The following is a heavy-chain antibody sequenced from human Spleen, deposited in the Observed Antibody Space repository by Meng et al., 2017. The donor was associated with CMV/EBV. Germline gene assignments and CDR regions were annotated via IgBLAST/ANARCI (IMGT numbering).Heavy chain of an antibody. CDR2: IYYSGST. Sequence: SETLSLTCAVSGGSISSSNWWSWVRQPPGKGLEWIGSIYYSGSTYYNPSLKSRVTISVDTSKNQFSLKLSSVTAADTAVYYCARDLQIYDFWSGYSSGPNWFDPWGQGTLVTVSS. D-gene: IGHD3-3*01. J-gene: IGHJ5*02. CDR3: ARDLQIYDFWSGYSSGPNWFDP. CDR1: GGSISSSNW. V-gene: IGHV4-4*02.